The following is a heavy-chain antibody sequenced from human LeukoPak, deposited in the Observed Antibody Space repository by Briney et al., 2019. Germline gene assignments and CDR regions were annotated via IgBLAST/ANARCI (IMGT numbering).Heavy chain of an antibody. CDR1: GYTFTSYD. J-gene: IGHJ6*02. CDR3: ARGLRYCSSTSCYGAVWGYYYYGMDV. V-gene: IGHV1-8*01. Sequence: ASVKVSCKASGYTFTSYDINWVRQATGQGLEWMGWMNPNSGNTGYAQKFQGRVTMTRNTSISTAYMELSSLRSEDTAVYYCARGLRYCSSTSCYGAVWGYYYYGMDVLGQGTTVTVSS. CDR2: MNPNSGNT. D-gene: IGHD2-2*01.